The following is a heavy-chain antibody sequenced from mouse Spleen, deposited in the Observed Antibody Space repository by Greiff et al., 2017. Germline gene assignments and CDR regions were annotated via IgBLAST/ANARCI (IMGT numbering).Heavy chain of an antibody. CDR2: ISNGGGST. CDR1: GFTFSSYT. Sequence: EVQVVESGGGLVQPGGSLKLSCAASGFTFSSYTMSWVRQTPEKRLEWVAYISNGGGSTYYPDTVKGRFTISRDNAKNTLYLQMSSLKSEDTAMYYCARWDGPFDYWGQGTTLTVSS. V-gene: IGHV5-12-2*01. J-gene: IGHJ2*01. D-gene: IGHD2-3*01. CDR3: ARWDGPFDY.